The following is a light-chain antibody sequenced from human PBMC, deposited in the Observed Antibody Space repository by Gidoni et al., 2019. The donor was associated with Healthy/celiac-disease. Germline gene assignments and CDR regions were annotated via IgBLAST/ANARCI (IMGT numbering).Light chain of an antibody. Sequence: DIQMTQSPSSLSASVGDRVTITCRASQSISSYLNWYQQKPGKAPKLLIYAASSLQSGVPSRFSGSGSGTDFTRTISSLQPEDFATYYCQQSYSTLSTFGQGTKVEIK. CDR2: AAS. J-gene: IGKJ1*01. V-gene: IGKV1-39*01. CDR3: QQSYSTLST. CDR1: QSISSY.